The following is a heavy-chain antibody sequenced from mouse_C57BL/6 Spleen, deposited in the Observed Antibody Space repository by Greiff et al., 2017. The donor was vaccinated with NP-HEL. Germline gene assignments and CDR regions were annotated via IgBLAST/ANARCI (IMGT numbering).Heavy chain of an antibody. V-gene: IGHV3-6*01. D-gene: IGHD2-4*01. CDR3: ARGGYDYSFDY. Sequence: EVKLMESGPGLVKPSQSLSLTCSVTGYSITSGYYWNWIRQFPGNKLEWMGYISYDGSNNYNPSLKNRISITRDTSKNQFFLKLNSVTTEDTATYYCARGGYDYSFDYWGQGTTLTVSS. CDR2: ISYDGSN. CDR1: GYSITSGYY. J-gene: IGHJ2*01.